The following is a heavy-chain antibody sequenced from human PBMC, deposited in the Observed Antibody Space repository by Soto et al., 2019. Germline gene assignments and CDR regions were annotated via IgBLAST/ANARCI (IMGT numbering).Heavy chain of an antibody. D-gene: IGHD3-16*01. CDR3: ARGEGEPRNWFDP. CDR2: INHSGST. V-gene: IGHV4-34*01. Sequence: SETLSLTCAVYGGSFSGYYWSWIRQPPGKGLEWIGEINHSGSTNYNPSLKSRVTISVDTSKNQFSLKLSSVTAADTAVYYCARGEGEPRNWFDPWGQGTLVTVSS. CDR1: GGSFSGYY. J-gene: IGHJ5*02.